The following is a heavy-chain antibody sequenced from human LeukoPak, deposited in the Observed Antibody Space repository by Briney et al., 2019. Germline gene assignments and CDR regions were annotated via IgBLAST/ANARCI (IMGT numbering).Heavy chain of an antibody. CDR1: GGSITSSYYY. Sequence: SETLSLTCSVSGGSITSSYYYWGWIRQPPGTGLEWFGSIYYSGSTYYNPSLKSRVTISVDTSKNQFSLKLSSVTAADTAVYYCARESDRYCSSTSCPNWYDPWGQGTLVTVSS. V-gene: IGHV4-39*07. D-gene: IGHD2-2*01. CDR2: IYYSGST. J-gene: IGHJ5*02. CDR3: ARESDRYCSSTSCPNWYDP.